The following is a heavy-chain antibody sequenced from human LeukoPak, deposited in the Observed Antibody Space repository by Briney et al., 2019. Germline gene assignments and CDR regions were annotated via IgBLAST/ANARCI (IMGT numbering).Heavy chain of an antibody. CDR1: GGSISSSSYY. V-gene: IGHV4-39*01. D-gene: IGHD2-21*02. CDR2: IYYSGST. CDR3: ARHIRNCGGDCYFDY. J-gene: IGHJ4*02. Sequence: PSETLSLTCTVSGGSISSSSYYWGWIRQPPGKGLEWLGSIYYSGSTYYNPSLKSRVTISVDTSKNQFSLKLSSVTAADTAVYYCARHIRNCGGDCYFDYWGQGTLVTVSS.